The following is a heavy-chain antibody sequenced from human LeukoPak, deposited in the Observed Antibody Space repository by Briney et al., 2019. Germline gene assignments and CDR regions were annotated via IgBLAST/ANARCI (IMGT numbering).Heavy chain of an antibody. CDR1: GGSISSSSYY. CDR2: IHYSGST. J-gene: IGHJ4*02. CDR3: ARDPTYDSSGYFDY. D-gene: IGHD3-22*01. V-gene: IGHV4-39*07. Sequence: SETLSLTCTVSGGSISSSSYYWGWIRQPPGKGLEWIGSIHYSGSTYYNPSLKSRVTMLVDTSKNQFSLKLSSVTAADTAVYYCARDPTYDSSGYFDYWGQGTLVTVSS.